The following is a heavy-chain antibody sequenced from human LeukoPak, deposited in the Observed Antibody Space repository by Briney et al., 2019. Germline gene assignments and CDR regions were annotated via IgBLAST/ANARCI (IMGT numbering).Heavy chain of an antibody. CDR1: GFTFSNYG. D-gene: IGHD2-15*01. V-gene: IGHV3-33*01. J-gene: IGHJ3*02. CDR2: IGYDGSNK. Sequence: GGSLRLSCAASGFTFSNYGMHWVRQAPGKGLEWVAFIGYDGSNKYYAESVKGRFTISRQNAKNSLFLQMNSLRAEDTAVYYCARHRSGGSQDDAFDIWGQGTMVTVSS. CDR3: ARHRSGGSQDDAFDI.